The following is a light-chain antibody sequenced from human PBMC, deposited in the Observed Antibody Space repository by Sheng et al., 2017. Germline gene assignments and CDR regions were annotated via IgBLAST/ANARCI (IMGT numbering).Light chain of an antibody. CDR2: GAS. J-gene: IGKJ1*01. CDR3: QQYNHWPRT. CDR1: QSVSSTY. V-gene: IGKV3-20*01. Sequence: EIVLTQSPGTLSLSPGERATLSCRASQSVSSTYLAWYQQKPGQAPRLLIYGASSRATGIPDRFSGSGSGTDFSLTISRLEPEDFAVYYCQQYNHWPRTFGQGTKVGNQT.